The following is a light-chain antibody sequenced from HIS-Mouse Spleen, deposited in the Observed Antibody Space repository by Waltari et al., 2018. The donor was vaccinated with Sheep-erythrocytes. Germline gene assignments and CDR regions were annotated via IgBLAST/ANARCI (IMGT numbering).Light chain of an antibody. CDR3: CSYAGSYNHV. CDR1: SSDVGGYNY. Sequence: QSALTQPRSVSASPGQSVTISCTGTSSDVGGYNYVAWYQPHQGKAPKLMIYDVSKRPSGVPDRFSGSKSGNTASLTISGLQAEDEVDYYCCSYAGSYNHVFATGTKVTVL. J-gene: IGLJ1*01. V-gene: IGLV2-11*01. CDR2: DVS.